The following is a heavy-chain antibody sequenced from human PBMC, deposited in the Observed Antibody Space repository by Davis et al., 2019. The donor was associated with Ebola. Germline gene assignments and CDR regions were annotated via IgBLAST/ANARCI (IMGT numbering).Heavy chain of an antibody. V-gene: IGHV3-9*01. Sequence: PGGSLRLSCVASGFTFDEYAMHWVRQAPGRGLEWVSDISWNSGNTGYAYFVKGRFTISRDNAKNSLYLQMNSLRPEDTAFYYCAKSGCGNTKCYINYWGQGTLVTVSS. D-gene: IGHD2-2*02. J-gene: IGHJ4*02. CDR3: AKSGCGNTKCYINY. CDR1: GFTFDEYA. CDR2: ISWNSGNT.